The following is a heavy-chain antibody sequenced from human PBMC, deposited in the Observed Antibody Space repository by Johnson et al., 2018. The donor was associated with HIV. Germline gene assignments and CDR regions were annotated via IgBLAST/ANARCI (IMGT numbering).Heavy chain of an antibody. D-gene: IGHD5-18*01. V-gene: IGHV3-74*01. Sequence: VQLVESGGGLVQPGGSLRLSCVASGFTFSSYWKHWVRQAPGTGLVWVSRINRDGTYTTSADSVKGRLSISRDHSKNTLYLQMNILRAEDTAVYYCAKGLDTAMVRDAFDIWGQGTMVTVSS. CDR2: INRDGTYT. CDR1: GFTFSSYW. CDR3: AKGLDTAMVRDAFDI. J-gene: IGHJ3*02.